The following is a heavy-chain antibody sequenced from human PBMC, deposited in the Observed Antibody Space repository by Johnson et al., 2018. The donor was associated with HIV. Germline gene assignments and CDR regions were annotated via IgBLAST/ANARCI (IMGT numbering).Heavy chain of an antibody. CDR3: AKDTGAAGTRGYAFDV. Sequence: VQLVESGGGVVQPGRSLRLSCAASGFTFSDYYMSWIRQVPGKGLEWVSGINWNGYSTGHADSVKGRFTISRDNAKNSLYLQMNSLRAEDTALYYCAKDTGAAGTRGYAFDVWGRGTVVTVSP. CDR1: GFTFSDYY. D-gene: IGHD6-13*01. J-gene: IGHJ3*01. V-gene: IGHV3-20*04. CDR2: INWNGYST.